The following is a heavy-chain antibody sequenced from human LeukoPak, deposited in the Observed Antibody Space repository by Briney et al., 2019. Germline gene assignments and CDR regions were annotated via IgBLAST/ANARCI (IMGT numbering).Heavy chain of an antibody. D-gene: IGHD3-9*01. V-gene: IGHV3-48*03. CDR2: ISGSGDTI. CDR1: AFTFSSYD. J-gene: IGHJ6*02. Sequence: GGSLRLSCAASAFTFSSYDMNWVRQAPGKGLEWFSYISGSGDTIYYADSVRGRFTISRDNAKNSLYLQMNSLRAEDTAVYYCARSSYHDLLTGYYYGLDVWGQGTTVTVSS. CDR3: ARSSYHDLLTGYYYGLDV.